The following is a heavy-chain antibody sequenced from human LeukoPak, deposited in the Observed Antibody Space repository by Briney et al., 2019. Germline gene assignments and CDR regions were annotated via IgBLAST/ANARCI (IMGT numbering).Heavy chain of an antibody. J-gene: IGHJ4*02. V-gene: IGHV3-30*19. CDR2: ILSDGSKE. CDR1: GFTFSSYG. CDR3: ARSRITMVRGVIMVGDY. D-gene: IGHD3-10*01. Sequence: PGGSLRLSCAASGFTFSSYGMHWVRQAPGKGLEWVAVILSDGSKEFYTDSVKGRFTISRDNSKNTLYLQMNSLRAEDTAVYYCARSRITMVRGVIMVGDYWGQGTLVTVSS.